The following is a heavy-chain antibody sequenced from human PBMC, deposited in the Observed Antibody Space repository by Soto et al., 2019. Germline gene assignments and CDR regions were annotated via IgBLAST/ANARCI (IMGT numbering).Heavy chain of an antibody. Sequence: QVQLVQSGAEVKKPGSSVKVSCKASGGTFSSYAISWVRQAPGQGLEWMGGIIPIFGTANYAQKFQGRVTITADKSTSPAYMELSSLRSEDTAVYYCAAPDYYDSSGYYSGYYYYGMDVWGQGTTVTVSS. CDR2: IIPIFGTA. D-gene: IGHD3-22*01. CDR3: AAPDYYDSSGYYSGYYYYGMDV. J-gene: IGHJ6*02. V-gene: IGHV1-69*06. CDR1: GGTFSSYA.